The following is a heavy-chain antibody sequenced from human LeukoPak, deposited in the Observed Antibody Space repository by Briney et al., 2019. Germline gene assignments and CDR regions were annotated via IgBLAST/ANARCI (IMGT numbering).Heavy chain of an antibody. CDR1: GDSISSYY. CDR2: IYTSGST. D-gene: IGHD3-10*01. CDR3: ARERPHYYGSGSYSYYGMDV. V-gene: IGHV4-4*07. Sequence: SETLSLTCTVSGDSISSYYWSWIRQPAGKGLEWIGRIYTSGSTNYNPSLKSRVTMSVDTSRSQFSLKLSSVTAADTAVYYCARERPHYYGSGSYSYYGMDVWGQGTTVTVSS. J-gene: IGHJ6*02.